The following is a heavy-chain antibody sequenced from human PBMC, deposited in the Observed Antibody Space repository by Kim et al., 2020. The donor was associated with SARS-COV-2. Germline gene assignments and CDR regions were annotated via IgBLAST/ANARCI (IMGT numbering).Heavy chain of an antibody. Sequence: SETLSLTCTVSGGSISSGGYYWSWIRQHPGKGLEWIGYIYYSGSTYYNPSLKSRVTISVDTSKNQFSLKLSSVTAADTAVYYCARAHRTIFGVVEYMDGWGQGTTVTVSS. CDR3: ARAHRTIFGVVEYMDG. J-gene: IGHJ6*02. CDR1: GGSISSGGYY. CDR2: IYYSGST. V-gene: IGHV4-31*03. D-gene: IGHD3-3*01.